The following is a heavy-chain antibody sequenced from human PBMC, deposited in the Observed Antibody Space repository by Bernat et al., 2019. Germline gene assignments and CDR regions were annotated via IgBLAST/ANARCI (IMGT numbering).Heavy chain of an antibody. J-gene: IGHJ6*03. CDR1: GFTFGDYA. D-gene: IGHD3-3*01. CDR2: IRSKAYGGTT. CDR3: TRNPYYDFWSGYYTDYYYYYMDV. Sequence: EVQLVESGGGLVKPGRSLRLSCTASGFTFGDYAMSWFRQAPGKGLEWVGFIRSKAYGGTTEYAASVKGRFTISRDDSKSIAYLQMNSLKTEDTAVYYCTRNPYYDFWSGYYTDYYYYYMDVWGKGTTVTVSS. V-gene: IGHV3-49*05.